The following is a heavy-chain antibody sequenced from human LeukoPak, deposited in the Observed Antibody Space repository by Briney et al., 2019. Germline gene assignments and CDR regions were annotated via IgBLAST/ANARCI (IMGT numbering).Heavy chain of an antibody. V-gene: IGHV3-11*01. J-gene: IGHJ6*02. CDR3: ARDRAPYCSSTSCFYGMDV. D-gene: IGHD2-2*01. CDR1: GFTFSDYY. Sequence: GGSLRLSCAASGFTFSDYYMSWIRQAPGKGLEWVSYISSSGSTIYYADSVKGRFTISRDNAKNSLYLQMNSLRAEDTAVYYCARDRAPYCSSTSCFYGMDVWGQGTTVTVSS. CDR2: ISSSGSTI.